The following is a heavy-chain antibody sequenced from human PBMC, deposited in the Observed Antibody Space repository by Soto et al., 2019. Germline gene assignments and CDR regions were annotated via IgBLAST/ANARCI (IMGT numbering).Heavy chain of an antibody. CDR2: INHSGNT. V-gene: IGHV4-39*01. Sequence: LSLTCAVSGGSIGTSAYYWGWIRQAPGKGLEWIGSINHSGNTYLSPSLKDRVTMSVDTSKNSFSLKLRSATAADTGLYYCSRRAPEGFDPWGQGTLVTVSS. CDR3: SRRAPEGFDP. CDR1: GGSIGTSAYY. J-gene: IGHJ5*02.